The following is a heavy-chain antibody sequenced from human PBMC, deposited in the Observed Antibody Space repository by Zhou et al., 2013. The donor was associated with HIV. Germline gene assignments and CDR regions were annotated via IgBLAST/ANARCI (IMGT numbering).Heavy chain of an antibody. D-gene: IGHD6-19*01. V-gene: IGHV1-18*01. CDR1: RYTFTSYG. J-gene: IGHJ6*03. Sequence: QVQLVQSGAEVKKPGASVKVSCKASRYTFTSYGITWVRQAPGQGLEWMGWVSTYNGNTNYAQKFQGRVTMTTDTSTSTAYMELRSLRSDDTAVYYCAKGPGIAVAGTKYYYYYMDVWGKGTTVTVSS. CDR3: AKGPGIAVAGTKYYYYYMDV. CDR2: VSTYNGNT.